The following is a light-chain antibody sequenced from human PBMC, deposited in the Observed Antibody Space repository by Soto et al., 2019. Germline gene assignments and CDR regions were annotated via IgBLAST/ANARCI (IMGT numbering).Light chain of an antibody. V-gene: IGKV3-20*01. CDR3: QQHSRSIT. J-gene: IGKJ4*01. CDR1: QSVNNNY. CDR2: GAS. Sequence: EILLTQSPDTLSLSPGERATISCRASQSVNNNYLAWYQQKPGQSPRLLIYGASIRATAIPDRFSGSGSGTDFTLTISRLEPEDSAVYYCQQHSRSITFGGGTKV.